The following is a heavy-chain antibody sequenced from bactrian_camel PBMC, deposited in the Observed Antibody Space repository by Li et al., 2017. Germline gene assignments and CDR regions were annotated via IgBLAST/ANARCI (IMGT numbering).Heavy chain of an antibody. J-gene: IGHJ4*01. V-gene: IGHV3S40*01. Sequence: QLVESGGGLVQPGGSLRLSCAASGFTFRTYDMSLVRQAPGKGLEWVSAINSGGGTTYYADFVKGRFTISRANTMNTAYLQMDSLKSEDTAQYYCVALAWGFNYWGQGTQVTVS. CDR1: GFTFRTYD. CDR3: VALAWGFNY. CDR2: INSGGGTT. D-gene: IGHD1*01.